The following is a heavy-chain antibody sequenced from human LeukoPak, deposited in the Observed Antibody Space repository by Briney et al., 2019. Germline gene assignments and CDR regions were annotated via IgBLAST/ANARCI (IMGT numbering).Heavy chain of an antibody. D-gene: IGHD3-3*01. Sequence: ASVKVSCKASGGTFSSYAISWVRQAPGQGLEWMGWISAYNGNTNYAQKLQGRVTMTTDTSTSTAYMELRGLRSDDTAVYYCARAFDFWSGYLTWGQGTLVTVSS. CDR2: ISAYNGNT. CDR3: ARAFDFWSGYLT. J-gene: IGHJ5*02. V-gene: IGHV1-18*01. CDR1: GGTFSSYA.